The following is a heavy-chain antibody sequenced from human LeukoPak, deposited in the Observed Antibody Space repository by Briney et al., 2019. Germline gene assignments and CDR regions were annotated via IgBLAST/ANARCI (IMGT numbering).Heavy chain of an antibody. CDR1: GFTFSTYP. D-gene: IGHD3-3*01. CDR2: IGTSGDT. V-gene: IGHV3-23*01. Sequence: GGSLRLSCTASGFTFSTYPLTWVRQAPGKGPEWVSTIGTSGDTYYADSVKGRFTISRDNAKNSLYLQMNSLRAEDTALYYCAKDKQGILEWHYMDVWGKGTTVTISS. CDR3: AKDKQGILEWHYMDV. J-gene: IGHJ6*03.